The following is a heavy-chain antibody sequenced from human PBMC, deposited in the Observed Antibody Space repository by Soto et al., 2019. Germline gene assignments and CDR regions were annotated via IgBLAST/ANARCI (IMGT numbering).Heavy chain of an antibody. CDR1: GFTFSSYG. V-gene: IGHV3-30*18. J-gene: IGHJ4*02. D-gene: IGHD1-1*01. CDR3: AKVETGTTSFSGFDY. Sequence: QVQLVESGGGVVQPGRSLRLSCAASGFTFSSYGVHWVRQAPGKGLAWVAFISYDESNKHYADSVKGRFTISRDNSKNTLYLQMNSLRAEDTAVYYCAKVETGTTSFSGFDYWSQGTLVTVSS. CDR2: ISYDESNK.